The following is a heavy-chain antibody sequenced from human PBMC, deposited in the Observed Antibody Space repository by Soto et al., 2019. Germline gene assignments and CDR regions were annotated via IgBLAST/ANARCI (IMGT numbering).Heavy chain of an antibody. Sequence: QVQLVQSGAEVKKPGASVKVSCKASGYTFTNYGISGVRQAPGQGLEWMGWITAYNGNTDYAQKLQGRVTMTTDTSTSTAYMELRSLRSDDTAVYYCARGIAASRHYYYYGMDVWGQGTTVTVSS. D-gene: IGHD6-13*01. J-gene: IGHJ6*02. CDR3: ARGIAASRHYYYYGMDV. V-gene: IGHV1-18*04. CDR1: GYTFTNYG. CDR2: ITAYNGNT.